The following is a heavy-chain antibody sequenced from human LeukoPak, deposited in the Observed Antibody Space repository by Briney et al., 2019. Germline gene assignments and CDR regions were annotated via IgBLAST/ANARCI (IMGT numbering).Heavy chain of an antibody. CDR3: ARGYRPYNSACLFAS. V-gene: IGHV3-30*04. J-gene: IGHJ4*02. Sequence: PGGSLRLSCAASGFTFSPYTMHWVRQAPGKGLEWVAVIAYDGSYTYYAESVRGRFTFSRDNSKNTLYLQMNSLKPEDTAVYYCARGYRPYNSACLFASWGQGTLVTVSS. CDR2: IAYDGSYT. D-gene: IGHD6-25*01. CDR1: GFTFSPYT.